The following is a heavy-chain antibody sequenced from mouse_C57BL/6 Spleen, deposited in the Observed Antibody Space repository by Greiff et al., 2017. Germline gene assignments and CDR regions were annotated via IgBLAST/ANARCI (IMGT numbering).Heavy chain of an antibody. J-gene: IGHJ2*01. CDR2: IYPSDSET. V-gene: IGHV1-61*01. CDR1: GYTFTSYW. Sequence: QVQLQQSGAELVRPGSSVKLSCKASGYTFTSYWMDWVKQRPGQGLEWIGNIYPSDSETHYNQKFKDKATLTVDKSSSTAYMQLSSLTSEDSAVYYCARGAYYGSSPGYFDYWGQGTTLTVSS. D-gene: IGHD1-1*01. CDR3: ARGAYYGSSPGYFDY.